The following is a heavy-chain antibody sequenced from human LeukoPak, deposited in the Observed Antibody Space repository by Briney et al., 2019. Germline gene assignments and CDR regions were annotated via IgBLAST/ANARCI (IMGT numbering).Heavy chain of an antibody. D-gene: IGHD3-3*01. CDR1: GFTFTTYW. CDR2: ISSSSTYI. CDR3: ARDRNTDFWSGYYTNYCDY. V-gene: IGHV3-21*01. J-gene: IGHJ4*02. Sequence: GGSLRLSCAASGFTFTTYWMSWVRQAPGKGLEWVSSISSSSTYIYYADSVKGRFTISRDNAKNSLYLQMNSLRAEDTAVYYCARDRNTDFWSGYYTNYCDYWGQGTLVTVSS.